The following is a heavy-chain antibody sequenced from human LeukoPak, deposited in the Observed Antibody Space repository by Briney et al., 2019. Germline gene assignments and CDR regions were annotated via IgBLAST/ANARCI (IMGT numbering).Heavy chain of an antibody. J-gene: IGHJ4*02. CDR1: GYTFTSYY. Sequence: GASVKVSCKASGYTFTSYYIHWVRQAPGQGLEWMGIINPSGGTTVYAQKFQGRVTMTRDTSTSTVYMELSSLRSEDTAVYYCARGEGSMAPFDYWGQGTLVTVSS. D-gene: IGHD2/OR15-2a*01. V-gene: IGHV1-46*01. CDR2: INPSGGTT. CDR3: ARGEGSMAPFDY.